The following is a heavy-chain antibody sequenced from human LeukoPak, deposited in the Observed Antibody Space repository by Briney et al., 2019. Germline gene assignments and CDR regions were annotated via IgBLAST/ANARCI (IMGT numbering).Heavy chain of an antibody. Sequence: SETLSLTWTLSCGSISIGGYYWSWIRQHPGNGLQWIGYIYYSGSTYYNPSLKSRVTISVDTSKNQFSLKLSSVTAADTAVYYCARATSGCGGTCTSDHWGRGPLVTVSS. CDR2: IYYSGST. D-gene: IGHD2-15*01. V-gene: IGHV4-31*02. CDR3: ARATSGCGGTCTSDH. J-gene: IGHJ4*02. CDR1: CGSISIGGYY.